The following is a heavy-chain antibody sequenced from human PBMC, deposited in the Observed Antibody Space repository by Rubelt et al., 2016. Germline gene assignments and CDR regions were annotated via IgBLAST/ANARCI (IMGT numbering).Heavy chain of an antibody. CDR3: ARDGSEWSRDY. V-gene: IGHV3-21*01. CDR2: IVYSGDSQ. D-gene: IGHD1-26*01. J-gene: IGHJ4*02. CDR1: GFTFGDYG. Sequence: EVQLVESGGGLVQQGRSLRLSCTASGFTFGDYGMSWFRQGPGKGLEWVSTIVYSGDSQYYADSVKGRFTISRDNARNSLFLQMNNLRADDTAVYYCARDGSEWSRDYWGPGTLVTVSS.